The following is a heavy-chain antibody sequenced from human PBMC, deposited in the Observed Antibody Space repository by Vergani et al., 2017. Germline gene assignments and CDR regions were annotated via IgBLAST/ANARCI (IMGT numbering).Heavy chain of an antibody. J-gene: IGHJ2*01. CDR1: GFTFSNAW. CDR3: ARDRADYGDYLHYWYFDL. Sequence: EVQLVESGGGLVKPGGSLRLSCAASGFTFSNAWMSWVRQAPGKGLEWVSYISSSSSTIYYADSVKGRFTISRDNAKNSLYLQMNSLRAEDTAVYYCARDRADYGDYLHYWYFDLWGRGTLVTVSS. D-gene: IGHD4-17*01. CDR2: ISSSSSTI. V-gene: IGHV3-48*04.